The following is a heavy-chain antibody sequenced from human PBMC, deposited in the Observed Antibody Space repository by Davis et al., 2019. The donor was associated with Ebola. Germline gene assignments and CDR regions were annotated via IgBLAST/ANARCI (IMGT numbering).Heavy chain of an antibody. CDR3: ARGVRKIAAAGIRYFDY. J-gene: IGHJ4*02. V-gene: IGHV1-3*01. D-gene: IGHD6-13*01. CDR2: INAGNGNT. Sequence: ASVKVSCKASGYTFTSYAMHWVRQAPGQRPEWMGWINAGNGNTKYTQKFQGRVTITRDTSASTAYMELSSLRSEDTAVYYCARGVRKIAAAGIRYFDYWGQGTLVTVSS. CDR1: GYTFTSYA.